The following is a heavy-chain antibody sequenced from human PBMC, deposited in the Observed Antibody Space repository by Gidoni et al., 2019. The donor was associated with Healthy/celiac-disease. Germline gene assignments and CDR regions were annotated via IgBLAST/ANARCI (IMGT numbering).Heavy chain of an antibody. V-gene: IGHV3-21*01. CDR3: ARGGSGSLN. Sequence: EVQLVESGGGLVKPGGSLRLPCAASGFTFSSYSMNWVRQATGKGRELGAYSSSSSSYIYYADSVKGRFTISRDNAKNSLYLQMNSLRAEDTAVYYCARGGSGSLNWGQGTLVTVSS. CDR2: SSSSSSYI. J-gene: IGHJ4*02. D-gene: IGHD3-10*01. CDR1: GFTFSSYS.